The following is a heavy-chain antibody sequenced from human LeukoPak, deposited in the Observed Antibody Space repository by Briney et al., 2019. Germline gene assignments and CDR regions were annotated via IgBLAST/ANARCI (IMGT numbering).Heavy chain of an antibody. CDR2: ISYIGST. D-gene: IGHD4-17*01. J-gene: IGHJ3*02. CDR1: ADSFSSHY. Sequence: SETLSLTCAVSADSFSSHYWTWIRQPPGKGLEWIGYISYIGSTNCNPSLKSRVTISIDTSKNQFSLRLSSVTAADTAVYYCARDLVTVTKGFDIWGQGTMVSVSS. V-gene: IGHV4-59*11. CDR3: ARDLVTVTKGFDI.